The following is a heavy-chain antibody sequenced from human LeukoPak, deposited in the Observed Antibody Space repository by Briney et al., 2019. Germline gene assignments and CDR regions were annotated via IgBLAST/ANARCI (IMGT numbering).Heavy chain of an antibody. CDR2: IIHTGST. J-gene: IGHJ5*02. CDR1: GESFSGYY. CDR3: ARTAYGDYVYNWFDP. Sequence: SETLSLTCAVYGESFSGYYWSWIRQPPGKGLEWIGEIIHTGSTNYNPSLKSRVTISVDTSKNQFSLKLSSVTAADTAVYYCARTAYGDYVYNWFDPWGQGTLVTVSS. D-gene: IGHD4-17*01. V-gene: IGHV4-34*12.